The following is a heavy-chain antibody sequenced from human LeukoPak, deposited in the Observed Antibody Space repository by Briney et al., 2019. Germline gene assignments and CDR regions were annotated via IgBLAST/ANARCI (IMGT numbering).Heavy chain of an antibody. Sequence: GGSLRLSCAASGFTFSSSAMSWVRQAPGKGLEWFSAISNNGGYTYYADSVQGRFTISRDNSKSTLCLQMNSLRAEDTAVYYCAKQLGYCSDGSCYFPYWGQGTLVTASS. CDR3: AKQLGYCSDGSCYFPY. V-gene: IGHV3-23*01. CDR1: GFTFSSSA. D-gene: IGHD2-15*01. J-gene: IGHJ4*02. CDR2: ISNNGGYT.